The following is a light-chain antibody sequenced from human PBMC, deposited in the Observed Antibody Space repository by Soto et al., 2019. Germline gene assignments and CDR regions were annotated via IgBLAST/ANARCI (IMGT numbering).Light chain of an antibody. J-gene: IGKJ4*01. Sequence: EIVMTQSPATLSVSPGERVTLSCRASRNINRKLAWYQQKPGQAPRLLISGASTRATGIPARFSGSGSGTEFTLTIISLQSEDFAVYYCQQYYDYPPLIFGGGTKVEIK. V-gene: IGKV3-15*01. CDR2: GAS. CDR3: QQYYDYPPLI. CDR1: RNINRK.